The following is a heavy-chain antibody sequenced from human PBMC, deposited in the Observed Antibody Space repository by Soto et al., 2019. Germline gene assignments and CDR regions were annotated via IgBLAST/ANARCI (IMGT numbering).Heavy chain of an antibody. V-gene: IGHV3-21*01. CDR3: ARDHYDYSFGPYYYMDV. J-gene: IGHJ6*03. CDR1: GFTFSSYS. Sequence: GGSLRLSCAASGFTFSSYSMNWVRQAPGKGLEWVSSISSSSSYIYYADSVKGRFTISRDNAKNSLYLQMNSLRAEDTAVYYCARDHYDYSFGPYYYMDVWGKGTTVTVSS. D-gene: IGHD4-4*01. CDR2: ISSSSSYI.